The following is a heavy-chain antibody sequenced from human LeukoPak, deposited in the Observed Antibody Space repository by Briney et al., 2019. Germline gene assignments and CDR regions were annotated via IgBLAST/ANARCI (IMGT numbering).Heavy chain of an antibody. V-gene: IGHV3-23*01. CDR1: GFTFSTYD. J-gene: IGHJ3*02. CDR2: INRSGRT. CDR3: AKGGYFAFET. Sequence: GGSLRLSCAASGFTFSTYDMQWVRQAPGKGLEWVSGINRSGRTYYTDSVKGRFPISRDNSKNTLYLQMNSLRAEDTAVYYCAKGGYFAFETWGQGTVVAVPT. D-gene: IGHD2-2*03.